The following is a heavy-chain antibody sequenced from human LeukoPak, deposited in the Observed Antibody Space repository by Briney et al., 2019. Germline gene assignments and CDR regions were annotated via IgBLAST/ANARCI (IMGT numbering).Heavy chain of an antibody. CDR1: GFTLSSYD. Sequence: GGSLRLSCAASGFTLSSYDMHWIRQVTGKGLEWVSAIATAGVSPYADSVKGRFIISRENAKNSLYLQMNSLRVGDTAVYYCVRGGYGTGWSYFDYWGQGTLVTVSS. J-gene: IGHJ4*02. V-gene: IGHV3-13*01. CDR2: IATAGVS. CDR3: VRGGYGTGWSYFDY. D-gene: IGHD6-19*01.